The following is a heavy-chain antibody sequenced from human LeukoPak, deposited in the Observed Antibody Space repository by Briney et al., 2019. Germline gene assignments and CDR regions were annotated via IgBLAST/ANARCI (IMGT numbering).Heavy chain of an antibody. J-gene: IGHJ4*02. Sequence: GSPRLSFATSGFPFSNYAMTWVRPAPGKGLEWVGTISGSGDTSYYADSVRGRYTISRDNSKNTLYLQTVNLRSEDTAVYYCAKHANSGRAEIDFWGQGTLVIVSS. D-gene: IGHD1-26*01. V-gene: IGHV3-23*01. CDR1: GFPFSNYA. CDR3: AKHANSGRAEIDF. CDR2: ISGSGDTS.